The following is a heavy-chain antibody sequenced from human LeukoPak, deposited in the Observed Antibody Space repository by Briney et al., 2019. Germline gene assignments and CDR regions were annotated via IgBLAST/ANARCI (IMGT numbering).Heavy chain of an antibody. CDR1: GFTFDDYA. D-gene: IGHD6-13*01. J-gene: IGHJ4*02. V-gene: IGHV3-9*01. Sequence: GGSLRLSCAASGFTFDDYAMHWVRQAPGRGLEWVSGISWNSGSIGYADSVKGRFTISRDNAKNSLYLQMNSLRAEDTALYYCAKDKGYSSWEYFDYWGQGTLVTVSS. CDR2: ISWNSGSI. CDR3: AKDKGYSSWEYFDY.